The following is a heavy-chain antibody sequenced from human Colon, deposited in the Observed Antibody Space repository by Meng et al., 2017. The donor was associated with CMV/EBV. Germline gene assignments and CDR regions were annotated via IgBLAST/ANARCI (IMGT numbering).Heavy chain of an antibody. CDR3: AGGARLLCLVPRTTDNWFDP. Sequence: SVKVSCKASGCTFSSYSISWVRQAPGQGLEWMGRIILILGIANYAQKFQGRVTITADKSTSTAYMELSSLRSEDTAVYYCAGGARLLCLVPRTTDNWFDPWGQGTLVTVSS. J-gene: IGHJ5*02. V-gene: IGHV1-69*02. D-gene: IGHD6-25*01. CDR2: IILILGIA. CDR1: GCTFSSYS.